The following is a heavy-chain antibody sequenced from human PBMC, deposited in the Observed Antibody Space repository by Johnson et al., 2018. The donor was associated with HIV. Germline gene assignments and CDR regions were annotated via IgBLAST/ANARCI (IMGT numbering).Heavy chain of an antibody. CDR2: ISWNSGTI. V-gene: IGHV3-9*01. D-gene: IGHD6-13*01. J-gene: IGHJ3*02. CDR1: GFTFDDFA. Sequence: VQLVESGGGLVQPGRSLRLSCAASGFTFDDFAMHWVRQAPGKGLEWVSGISWNSGTIAYADSVKGRFTISRDNAKNSLYLQMNSLRAGDTAVYYCTRGSIAAAGWGAFDIWGQGTVVTVSS. CDR3: TRGSIAAAGWGAFDI.